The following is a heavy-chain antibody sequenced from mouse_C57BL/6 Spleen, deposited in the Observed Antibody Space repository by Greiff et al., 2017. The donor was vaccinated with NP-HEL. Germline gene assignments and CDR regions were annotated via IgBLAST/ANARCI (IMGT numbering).Heavy chain of an antibody. D-gene: IGHD2-4*01. CDR2: IYPSDSET. CDR3: ARFDYDERVWFAY. CDR1: GYTFTSYW. Sequence: VQLQQSGAELVRPGSSVKLSCKASGYTFTSYWMDWVKQRPGQGLEWIGNIYPSDSETHYNQKFKDKATLTVDKSSSTAYMQLSSLTSEDSEVYYCARFDYDERVWFAYWGQRTLVTVSA. J-gene: IGHJ3*01. V-gene: IGHV1-61*01.